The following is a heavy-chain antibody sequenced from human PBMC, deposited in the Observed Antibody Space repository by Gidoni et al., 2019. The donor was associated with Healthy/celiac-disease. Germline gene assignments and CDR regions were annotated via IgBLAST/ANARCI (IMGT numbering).Heavy chain of an antibody. CDR2: INHSGST. V-gene: IGHV4-34*01. Sequence: QVQLQQWGAGLLKPSETLSLTCAVYVGSFIVYYCSWIRQPPGKGLEWIGEINHSGSTNYNPSLKSRVTISVDTSKNQFSLKLSSVTAADTAVYYCARGFVPVNIAAAGTGDYWGQGTLVTVSS. J-gene: IGHJ4*02. CDR3: ARGFVPVNIAAAGTGDY. CDR1: VGSFIVYY. D-gene: IGHD6-13*01.